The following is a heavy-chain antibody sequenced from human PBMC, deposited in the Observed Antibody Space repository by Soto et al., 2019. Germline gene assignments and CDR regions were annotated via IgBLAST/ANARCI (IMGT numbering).Heavy chain of an antibody. CDR3: ARGTGSGSYDY. J-gene: IGHJ4*02. Sequence: QVPLQESGPGLVKPSGTLSLTCAVSGGSIRSSTWWSWVRQPPGKGLEWIGEIYHGASANYNPSLEYPVTISVDKSQNQFSLKMTYVTAADTAVYYCARGTGSGSYDYWGQGTLVTVSS. CDR2: IYHGASA. D-gene: IGHD3-10*01. V-gene: IGHV4-4*02. CDR1: GGSIRSSTW.